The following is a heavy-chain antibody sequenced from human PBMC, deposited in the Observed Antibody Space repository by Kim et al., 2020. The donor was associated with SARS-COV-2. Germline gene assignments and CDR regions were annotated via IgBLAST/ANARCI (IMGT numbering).Heavy chain of an antibody. J-gene: IGHJ5*02. Sequence: ASVKVSCKASGYRFSSYAMNWGRQAPGQGLEWMGWLNTNTGNPTYAQGFTGRFVFSLDTSVTTAYLQISSLKADDTAVYYCAREGGYSNGWNQATSWGQG. CDR2: LNTNTGNP. CDR1: GYRFSSYA. CDR3: AREGGYSNGWNQATS. D-gene: IGHD6-19*01. V-gene: IGHV7-4-1*02.